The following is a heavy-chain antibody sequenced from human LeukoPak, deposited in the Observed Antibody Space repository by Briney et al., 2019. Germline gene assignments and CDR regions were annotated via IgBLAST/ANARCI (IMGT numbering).Heavy chain of an antibody. J-gene: IGHJ4*02. Sequence: PSETLSLTCTVSGGSISSSSYYWGWIRQPPGKGLEWIGSIYYSGSTYYNPSLKSRVTISVDTSKNQFSLKLSSVTAADTAVYYCARDRRGSYGYWGQGTLVTVSS. CDR3: ARDRRGSYGY. V-gene: IGHV4-39*07. CDR2: IYYSGST. D-gene: IGHD1-26*01. CDR1: GGSISSSSYY.